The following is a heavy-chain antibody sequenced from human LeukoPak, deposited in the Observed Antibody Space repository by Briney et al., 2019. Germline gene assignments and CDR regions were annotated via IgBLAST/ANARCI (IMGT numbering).Heavy chain of an antibody. J-gene: IGHJ4*02. CDR3: ARGADYYDIDY. V-gene: IGHV3-23*01. Sequence: PGGSLRLSCAASGFTFSSYAMSWVRQAPGKGLEWVSAISGTGSSTYSADSVKGRFTISRDNAKSTLYLQMNSLRAEDTAVYYCARGADYYDIDYWGQGTLVTVSS. CDR2: ISGTGSST. D-gene: IGHD3-22*01. CDR1: GFTFSSYA.